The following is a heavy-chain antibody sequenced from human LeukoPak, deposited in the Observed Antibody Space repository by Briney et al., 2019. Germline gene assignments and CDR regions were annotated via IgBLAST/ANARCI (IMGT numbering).Heavy chain of an antibody. J-gene: IGHJ4*02. CDR2: ISWNSGSI. CDR3: AKDTSIAVAGTLDY. CDR1: GFTFDDYA. V-gene: IGHV3-9*01. D-gene: IGHD6-19*01. Sequence: GRSLRLSCAASGFTFDDYAMHWVRQAPGKGLEWVSGISWNSGSIGYADSVKGRFTISRDNAKNSLYLQMNSLRAEDTALYYCAKDTSIAVAGTLDYWGQGTLVTVSS.